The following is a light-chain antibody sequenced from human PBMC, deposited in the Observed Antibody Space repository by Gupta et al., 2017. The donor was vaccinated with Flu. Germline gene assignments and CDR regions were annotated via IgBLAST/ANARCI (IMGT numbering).Light chain of an antibody. CDR1: HNINNN. J-gene: IGKJ1*01. Sequence: PSSLSASVRDRVTISCLASHNINNNLTWYQQKPGQAPKLLNSEASNLETGVASRFSGSGSETDFTFTISSLQPEVISTYYCQQYYKLPLSFGRGPTLEMK. CDR3: QQYYKLPLS. V-gene: IGKV1-33*01. CDR2: EAS.